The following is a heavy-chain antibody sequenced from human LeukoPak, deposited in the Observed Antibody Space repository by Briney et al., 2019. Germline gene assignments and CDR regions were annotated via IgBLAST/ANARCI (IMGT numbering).Heavy chain of an antibody. CDR3: ARDLVVVQGVSMDV. CDR2: ISRSSSYI. Sequence: GGSLRLSCAASGFTFSSYSMNWVRQAPGKGLEWVSCISRSSSYIYYADSVKGRFTISRDNAKNSLYLQMDSLRAEDTAVYYCARDLVVVQGVSMDVWGKGTTVTISS. CDR1: GFTFSSYS. V-gene: IGHV3-21*01. J-gene: IGHJ6*03. D-gene: IGHD3-10*01.